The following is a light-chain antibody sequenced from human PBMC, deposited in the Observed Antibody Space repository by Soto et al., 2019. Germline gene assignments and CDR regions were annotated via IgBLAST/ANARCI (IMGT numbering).Light chain of an antibody. J-gene: IGKJ1*01. CDR1: QSVSSIY. CDR2: STS. V-gene: IGKV3-20*01. CDR3: QQYGPSLWT. Sequence: EIVLTQSPGTLSLSPGERATLSCRASQSVSSIYLAWYQQKPGQAPRLLIYSTSNRATDIPDRFSGSGSGTDVTLTISRLEPEDFAVYYCQQYGPSLWTFGQGTKVEIK.